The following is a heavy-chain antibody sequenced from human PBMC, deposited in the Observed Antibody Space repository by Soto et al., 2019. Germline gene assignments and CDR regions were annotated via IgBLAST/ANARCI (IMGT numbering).Heavy chain of an antibody. D-gene: IGHD6-6*01. Sequence: SETLSLTCTVSGGSISSSSYYWGWIRQPPGKGLEWIGSIYYSGSTYYNPSLKSRVTISVDTSKNQFSLKLSSVTAADTAVYYCARAPRSSIAARHFDYSGQGTLVTVSP. CDR1: GGSISSSSYY. J-gene: IGHJ4*02. CDR2: IYYSGST. CDR3: ARAPRSSIAARHFDY. V-gene: IGHV4-39*01.